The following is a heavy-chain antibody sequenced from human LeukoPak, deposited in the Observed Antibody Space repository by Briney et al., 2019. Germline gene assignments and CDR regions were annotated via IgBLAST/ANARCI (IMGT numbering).Heavy chain of an antibody. CDR1: GFIFSNYA. Sequence: PGGSLRLSCAASGFIFSNYAMHWVRQAPGKGLEWLIFISYDGSNKYYADSVKGRFTISRDNSKNTLYLQMNSLRAEDTAVYYCARDTYGSDNWGQGTLVTVSS. CDR2: ISYDGSNK. V-gene: IGHV3-30*04. D-gene: IGHD3-10*01. J-gene: IGHJ4*02. CDR3: ARDTYGSDN.